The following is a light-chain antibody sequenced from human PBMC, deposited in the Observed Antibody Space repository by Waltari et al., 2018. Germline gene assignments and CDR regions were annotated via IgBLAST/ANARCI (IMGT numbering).Light chain of an antibody. CDR2: GGN. V-gene: IGLV2-23*01. J-gene: IGLJ3*02. Sequence: QSALTQPASVSGSPGQSISISCPGSSSDVGNFLLLSWYQQHPGKAPKVIIYGGNNRPSGLSGRFSGSKSGNTASLTIPGLQPDDEADYYCCSYVGGTSWVFGGGTKLTVL. CDR3: CSYVGGTSWV. CDR1: SSDVGNFLL.